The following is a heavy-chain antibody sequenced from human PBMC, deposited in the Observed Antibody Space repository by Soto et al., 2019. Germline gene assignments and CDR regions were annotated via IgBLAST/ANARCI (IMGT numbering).Heavy chain of an antibody. D-gene: IGHD2-15*01. CDR2: ISSDGNNK. CDR3: AKDLLPNTVPTCGS. CDR1: GFTFDSYG. Sequence: QVQLVESGGGGVQPGRSLRLSCAASGFTFDSYGMHWVRQAPGKGLEWVAGISSDGNNKYYADPVKGRFTLSRDNFKNPLYLQMSSLRADDAAVYYCAKDLLPNTVPTCGSWGQGTLVTVSS. V-gene: IGHV3-30*18. J-gene: IGHJ5*02.